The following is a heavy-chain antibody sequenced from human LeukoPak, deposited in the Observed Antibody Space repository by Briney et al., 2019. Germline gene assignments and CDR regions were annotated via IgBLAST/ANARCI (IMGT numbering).Heavy chain of an antibody. CDR1: GGTFSSYA. Sequence: SVKVSCKASGGTFSSYAISWVRQAPGQGLEWMGGIIPIFGTANYAQKFQGRVTITTDESTGTAYMELSSLRSEDTAVYYCARDDARPDYYYYYYMDVWGKGPRSPSP. V-gene: IGHV1-69*05. CDR2: IIPIFGTA. D-gene: IGHD1-1*01. J-gene: IGHJ6*03. CDR3: ARDDARPDYYYYYYMDV.